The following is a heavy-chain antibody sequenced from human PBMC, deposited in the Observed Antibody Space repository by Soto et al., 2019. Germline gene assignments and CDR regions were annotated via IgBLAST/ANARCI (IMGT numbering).Heavy chain of an antibody. J-gene: IGHJ6*02. D-gene: IGHD4-17*01. CDR2: INPNSGGT. V-gene: IGHV1-2*04. CDR3: ARGAPLRNHYCFYGMDV. CDR1: GYTFTGYY. Sequence: QVQLVQSGAAVKKPGASVKVSCKASGYTFTGYYMHWGRQAPGQGLEWMGWINPNSGGTNYAQKFQGWVTMTRETSISTAYMELSRLRSDDTAVYYCARGAPLRNHYCFYGMDVWGQGTTVTVSS.